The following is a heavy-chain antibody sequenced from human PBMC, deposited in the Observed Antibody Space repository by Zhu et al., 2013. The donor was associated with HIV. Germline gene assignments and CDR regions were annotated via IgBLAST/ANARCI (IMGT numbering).Heavy chain of an antibody. D-gene: IGHD2-2*01. J-gene: IGHJ6*03. CDR3: AKGPGYCSSTSCSDFYHFIDV. V-gene: IGHV1-18*01. Sequence: QVQLVQSGAEVKKPGASVKVSCKASGYIFNFYGITWVRQAPGQGLEWMGWISTYNGNTNYAQKLQGRVSMTTDTSTSTAYLELRSLRSDDTAIYYCAKGPGYCSSTSCSDFYHFIDVWGKGTTVIVSS. CDR2: ISTYNGNT. CDR1: GYIFNFYG.